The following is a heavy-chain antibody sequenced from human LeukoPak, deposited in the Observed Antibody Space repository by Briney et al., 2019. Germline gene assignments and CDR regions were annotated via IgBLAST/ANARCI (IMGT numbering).Heavy chain of an antibody. CDR2: ISAYNGNT. Sequence: VASVKVSCKASGYTFTSYGISWVRQAPGQGLEWMGWISAYNGNTNYAQKLQGRVTMTTDTSTSTAYMELRSLRSDDTAVYYCAKAGRYGSGSYIYYYGMDVWGRGTTVTVSS. CDR3: AKAGRYGSGSYIYYYGMDV. D-gene: IGHD3-10*01. CDR1: GYTFTSYG. J-gene: IGHJ6*02. V-gene: IGHV1-18*01.